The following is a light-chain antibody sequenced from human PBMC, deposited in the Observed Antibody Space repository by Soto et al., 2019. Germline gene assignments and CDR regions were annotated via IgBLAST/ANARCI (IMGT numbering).Light chain of an antibody. Sequence: DIQMTQSPSTLSGSVGDRVTITCRASQTISSWLAWYQQKPGKAPKLLIYKASTLKSGVPSRFSGSGSGTEFTLTISSRQPDDFATYYCQHYNSYSEAFGQGTKGELK. J-gene: IGKJ1*01. CDR2: KAS. CDR3: QHYNSYSEA. CDR1: QTISSW. V-gene: IGKV1-5*03.